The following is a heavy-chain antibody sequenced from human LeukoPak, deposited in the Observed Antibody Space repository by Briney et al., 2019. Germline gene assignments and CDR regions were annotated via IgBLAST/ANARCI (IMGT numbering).Heavy chain of an antibody. J-gene: IGHJ4*02. V-gene: IGHV3-23*01. CDR3: ARDHESSGYPTPDY. Sequence: GGSLRFSCEASGFTFSSYIMTWVRQAPGKGLEWVSTIKGSAEATFYADSVKDRFTISRDNSKNTLYLQMNSLRADDTALYFCARDHESSGYPTPDYWGQGTLVTVSS. D-gene: IGHD3-22*01. CDR1: GFTFSSYI. CDR2: IKGSAEAT.